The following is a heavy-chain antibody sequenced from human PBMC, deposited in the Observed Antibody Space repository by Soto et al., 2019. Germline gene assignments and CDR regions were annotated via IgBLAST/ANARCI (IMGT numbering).Heavy chain of an antibody. D-gene: IGHD3-9*01. CDR3: ARLEGLATISYYFDF. V-gene: IGHV4-39*01. J-gene: IGHJ4*02. CDR1: GGSISSSSYY. Sequence: QLQLQESGPGLVKPSEALSLTCSVSGGSISSSSYYWGWIRQPPGKGLEWIGSIYYSGSTYYNPSLKSRVTISIDKSKKQFSLKLSSLTAADTAVYYCARLEGLATISYYFDFWGQGTLVTVYS. CDR2: IYYSGST.